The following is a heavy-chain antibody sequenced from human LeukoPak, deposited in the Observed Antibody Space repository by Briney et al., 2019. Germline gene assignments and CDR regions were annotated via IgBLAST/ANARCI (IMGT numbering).Heavy chain of an antibody. CDR3: VRDPDALDY. CDR2: ISHDGGST. J-gene: IGHJ4*02. V-gene: IGHV3-48*02. CDR1: GFTFSSYS. Sequence: GGSLRLSCAASGFTFSSYSMNWVRQAPGKGLEWVSAISHDGGSTFYTDSVKGRFTISRDNAKSSVYLQMNSLRDEDTAVYYCVRDPDALDYWGQGTLVTVSS.